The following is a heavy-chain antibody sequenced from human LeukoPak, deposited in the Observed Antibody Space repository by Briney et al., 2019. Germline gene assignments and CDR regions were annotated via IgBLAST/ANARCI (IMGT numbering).Heavy chain of an antibody. CDR3: ARGGYDSRGDYMDV. V-gene: IGHV4-59*01. CDR1: GGSISSYY. CDR2: IYYSGYT. D-gene: IGHD5-12*01. J-gene: IGHJ6*03. Sequence: PSETLSLTCTVSGGSISSYYWSWIRQPPGKGLEWIGYIYYSGYTNYNPSLKSRVTISVDTSMNHFSLKLSSVTAADTAVYYCARGGYDSRGDYMDVWGKGTTVTISS.